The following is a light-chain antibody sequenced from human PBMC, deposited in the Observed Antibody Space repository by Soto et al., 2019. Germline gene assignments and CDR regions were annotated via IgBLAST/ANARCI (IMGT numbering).Light chain of an antibody. Sequence: QSALTQPASVSGSAGQSITISCSGTMRDVGAYNLVSWYQQHPGTAPKLISYEVRNRPSGISSRFSGSRSGNTASLTIPGLQPEDEGDEYCSAYPTRSTLGFGGGTKLTV. CDR1: MRDVGAYNL. J-gene: IGLJ3*02. CDR2: EVR. CDR3: SAYPTRSTLG. V-gene: IGLV2-14*01.